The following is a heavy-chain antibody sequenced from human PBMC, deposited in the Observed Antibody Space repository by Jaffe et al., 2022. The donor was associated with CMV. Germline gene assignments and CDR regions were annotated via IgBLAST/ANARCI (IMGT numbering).Heavy chain of an antibody. CDR3: ARQQCSGGTSLWRARLCWFDP. V-gene: IGHV4-39*01. CDR1: GGTVESSSYF. D-gene: IGHD2-15*01. Sequence: QLQLQESGPGLVKPSETLSLTCSVSGGTVESSSYFWVWIRQSPGKGLEWIGKIYYGGNSEYNPSLKSRVTISVDTSKNQFSLSLSSVTAIDTAVYYCARQQCSGGTSLWRARLCWFDPWGQGTLVTVSS. J-gene: IGHJ5*02. CDR2: IYYGGNS.